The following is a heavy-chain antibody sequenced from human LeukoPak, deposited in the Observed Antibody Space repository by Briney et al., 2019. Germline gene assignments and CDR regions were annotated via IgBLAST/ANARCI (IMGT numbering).Heavy chain of an antibody. V-gene: IGHV3-49*03. CDR3: TRDRGAYNLYDY. D-gene: IGHD1-1*01. CDR2: IRSKAYGETA. Sequence: GGSLRLSCTASGFTFGDYAMSWIRQAPGKGLGWVGFIRSKAYGETADYAASVKGRFTISRDDSKAIAYLQMNSLKTEDTAVYHCTRDRGAYNLYDYWGQGTLVTVSS. CDR1: GFTFGDYA. J-gene: IGHJ4*02.